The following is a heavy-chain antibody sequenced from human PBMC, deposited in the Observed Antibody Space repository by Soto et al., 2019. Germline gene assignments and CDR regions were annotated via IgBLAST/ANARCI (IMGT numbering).Heavy chain of an antibody. CDR1: GDSISDYY. CDR2: LYNSGST. Sequence: QVQLRESGPGLVKPSETLSVTCTVSGDSISDYYWSWIRQPAGKGLEWIGRLYNSGSTKSNPSLKSRVTMSADTSKNHLSLSLSSVTAADTAIYYCARMYNSGFYRPEGDYYFYGMDVWGQGTMVTVSS. D-gene: IGHD6-19*01. V-gene: IGHV4-4*07. J-gene: IGHJ6*02. CDR3: ARMYNSGFYRPEGDYYFYGMDV.